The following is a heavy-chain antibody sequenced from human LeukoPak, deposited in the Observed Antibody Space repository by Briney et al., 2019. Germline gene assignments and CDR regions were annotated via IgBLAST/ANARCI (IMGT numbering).Heavy chain of an antibody. CDR1: GFTFSHYA. V-gene: IGHV3-33*01. CDR2: IWYVGSNK. D-gene: IGHD2-15*01. CDR3: ARGAYCSGGKCPGAFDI. Sequence: GGSLRLSCAASGFTFSHYAMYWVRQAPGKGLGWVTIIWYVGSNKNYADSVKGRFTISRDNSKNTLYLQMNSLRAEDTAVYYCARGAYCSGGKCPGAFDIWGQGTMVTVSS. J-gene: IGHJ3*02.